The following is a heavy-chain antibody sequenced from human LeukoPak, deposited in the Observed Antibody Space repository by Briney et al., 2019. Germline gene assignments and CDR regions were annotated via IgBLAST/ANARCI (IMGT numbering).Heavy chain of an antibody. J-gene: IGHJ4*02. CDR2: ISSSSSYI. CDR1: GFTFSSYS. Sequence: GRSLRLSCAASGFTFSSYSMNWVRQAPGKGLEWVSSISSSSSYIYYADSVKGRFTISRDNAKNSLYLQMNSLRAEDTAVYYCASLAVAGLFDYWGQGTLVTVSS. CDR3: ASLAVAGLFDY. V-gene: IGHV3-21*01. D-gene: IGHD6-19*01.